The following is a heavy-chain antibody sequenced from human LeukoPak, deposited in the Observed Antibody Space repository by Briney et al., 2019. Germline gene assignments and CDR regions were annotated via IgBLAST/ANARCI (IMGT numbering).Heavy chain of an antibody. Sequence: GGSLRLSCAASGFTVSSNYMSWVRQAPGKGLEWVSVIYSGGNTYYADSVKDRFTISRDNSKNTLYLQMNSLRVEDTAVYYCAKAGLVRGGALDSWGQGTLVTVSS. CDR2: IYSGGNT. CDR3: AKAGLVRGGALDS. J-gene: IGHJ4*02. V-gene: IGHV3-66*01. CDR1: GFTVSSNY. D-gene: IGHD4/OR15-4a*01.